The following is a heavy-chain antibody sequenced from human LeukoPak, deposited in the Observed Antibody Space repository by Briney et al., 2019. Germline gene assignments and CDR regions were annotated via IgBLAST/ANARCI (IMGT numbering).Heavy chain of an antibody. J-gene: IGHJ3*02. Sequence: SQTLSLTCTVSGYSFSSGYYWGWIRQPAGKGLEWIGSIYHSGSTYYNPSLKSRVTISVDTSKNQFSLKLSSVTAADTAVYYCARQGSGYYYSAFDIWGQGTMVTVSS. D-gene: IGHD3-22*01. V-gene: IGHV4-38-2*02. CDR2: IYHSGST. CDR3: ARQGSGYYYSAFDI. CDR1: GYSFSSGYY.